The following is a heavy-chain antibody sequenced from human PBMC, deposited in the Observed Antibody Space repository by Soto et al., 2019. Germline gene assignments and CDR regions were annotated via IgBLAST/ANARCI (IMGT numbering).Heavy chain of an antibody. D-gene: IGHD3-10*01. CDR1: GGSISSYY. CDR3: ARHVPMVRGYNWFDP. J-gene: IGHJ5*02. CDR2: IYYSGST. V-gene: IGHV4-59*08. Sequence: PSETLSLTCTVSGGSISSYYWSWIRQPPGKGLEWIGYIYYSGSTNYNPSLKSRVTISVDTSKNQFSLKLSSVTAADTAVYYCARHVPMVRGYNWFDPWGQGTLVTVSS.